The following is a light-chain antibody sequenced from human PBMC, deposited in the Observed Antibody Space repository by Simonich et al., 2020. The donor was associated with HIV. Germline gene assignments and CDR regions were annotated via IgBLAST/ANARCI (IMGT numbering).Light chain of an antibody. CDR2: GAS. CDR1: QSVNSNY. Sequence: ASQSVNSNYLAWYQQKTGQAPRVLIYGASSRATGIPDRFSGSGSGTDFTLTISRLESEDFAVYYCQQYYNWPPYTFGQGTKVEIK. J-gene: IGKJ2*01. CDR3: QQYYNWPPYT. V-gene: IGKV3-20*01.